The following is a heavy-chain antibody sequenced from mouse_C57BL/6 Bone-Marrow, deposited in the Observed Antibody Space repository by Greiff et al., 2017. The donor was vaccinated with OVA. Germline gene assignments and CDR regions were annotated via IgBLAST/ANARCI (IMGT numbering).Heavy chain of an antibody. CDR3: ARHYYGSSKDY. V-gene: IGHV1-55*01. CDR1: GYTFTSYW. Sequence: VKLQQPGAELVKPGASVKMSCKASGYTFTSYWITWVKQRPGQGLEWIGDIYPGSGSTNYNEKFKSKATLTVDTSSSTAYMQLSSLTSEDSAVYYCARHYYGSSKDYWGQGTTLTVSS. J-gene: IGHJ2*01. CDR2: IYPGSGST. D-gene: IGHD1-1*01.